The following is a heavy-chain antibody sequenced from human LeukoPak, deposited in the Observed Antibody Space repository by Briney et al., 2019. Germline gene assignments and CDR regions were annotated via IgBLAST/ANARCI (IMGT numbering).Heavy chain of an antibody. CDR2: INTDGSST. CDR1: GFKFSSYW. D-gene: IGHD3-22*01. J-gene: IGHJ6*02. Sequence: GGSLRLSCAASGFKFSSYWMHWVRQAPGKGLVWVSRINTDGSSTRYADSVKGRFTISRDNAKNTLYLQMNSLRAEDMAVYYCARSHYFDSGGYYYYYYGMDVWGQGTTVTVSS. V-gene: IGHV3-74*01. CDR3: ARSHYFDSGGYYYYYYGMDV.